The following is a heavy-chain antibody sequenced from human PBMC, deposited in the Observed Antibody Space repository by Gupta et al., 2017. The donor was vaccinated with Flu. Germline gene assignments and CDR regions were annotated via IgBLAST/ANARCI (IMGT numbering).Heavy chain of an antibody. CDR3: STTFEF. Sequence: EVQLVESGGGLVQPGGSLRLSCAASGFTFTNYWMHWVRQAPGMGLVWVSGINNDGSVTYYADSVKGRFTISRDNARNTLSLKMNSLRVEDTAVYYCSTTFEFWGQGTLVSVSS. CDR2: INNDGSVT. J-gene: IGHJ4*02. V-gene: IGHV3-74*01. CDR1: GFTFTNYW.